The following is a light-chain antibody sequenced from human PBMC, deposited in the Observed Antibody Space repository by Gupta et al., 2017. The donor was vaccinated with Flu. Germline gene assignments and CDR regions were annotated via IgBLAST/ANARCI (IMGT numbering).Light chain of an antibody. Sequence: EIVLTQSPGTLSLSPGERATLSCRASQSVSSRYVAWYQQKPGQAPRLRIYGASNRATGIPDRGSGSGSGTDFTLTISRLEPEDFAVYYCLQYGSSPFTFGQGTNVEIK. CDR3: LQYGSSPFT. V-gene: IGKV3-20*01. CDR2: GAS. CDR1: QSVSSRY. J-gene: IGKJ1*01.